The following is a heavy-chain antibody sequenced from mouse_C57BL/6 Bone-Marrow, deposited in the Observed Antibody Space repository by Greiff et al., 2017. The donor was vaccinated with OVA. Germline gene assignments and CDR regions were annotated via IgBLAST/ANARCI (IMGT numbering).Heavy chain of an antibody. CDR1: GYTFTSYT. CDR3: LFDWYFDV. Sequence: VQRVESGAELARPGASVKMSCKASGYTFTSYTMHWVKQRPAQGLEWIGYINPSSGYTKYNQKFKEKATLTADKSSSTAYMQLSSLTSEDSAVYYCLFDWYFDVWGTGTTVTVSS. J-gene: IGHJ1*03. V-gene: IGHV1-4*01. CDR2: INPSSGYT. D-gene: IGHD6-1*01.